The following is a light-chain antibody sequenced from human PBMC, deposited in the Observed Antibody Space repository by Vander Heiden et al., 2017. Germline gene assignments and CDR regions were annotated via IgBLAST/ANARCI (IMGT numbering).Light chain of an antibody. CDR1: SLRSYY. J-gene: IGLJ3*02. CDR3: NSRDSSGNHLGV. CDR2: VKN. Sequence: SSELTQDPAVSVALGQTVRITCQGDSLRSYYGSWYQQKPGQAPVLVIYVKNNRPSGIPDRFSGSSSGNTASLTITGAQAEDEADYYCNSRDSSGNHLGVFGGGTKLTVL. V-gene: IGLV3-19*01.